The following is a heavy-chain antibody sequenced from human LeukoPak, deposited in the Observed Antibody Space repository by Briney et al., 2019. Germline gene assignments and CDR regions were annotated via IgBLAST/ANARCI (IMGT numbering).Heavy chain of an antibody. CDR2: IKQDGSEK. Sequence: TGGSLRLSCAASGFTFSNYAMSWVRQAPGKGLEWVANIKQDGSEKYYVDSVKGRFTISRDNAKNSLYLQMNSLRAEDTAVYYCARVVVVEASYYFDYWGQGTLVTVSS. D-gene: IGHD6-6*01. V-gene: IGHV3-7*01. CDR3: ARVVVVEASYYFDY. J-gene: IGHJ4*02. CDR1: GFTFSNYA.